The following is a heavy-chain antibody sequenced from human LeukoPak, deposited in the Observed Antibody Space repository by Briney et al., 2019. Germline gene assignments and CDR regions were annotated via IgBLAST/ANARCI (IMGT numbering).Heavy chain of an antibody. Sequence: SETLSLTCAVYGVSFSGYYWSWIRQPPGKGLEWIGEINHSGSTNYNPSLKSRVTISVDTSKNQFSLKLSSVTAADTAVYYCARGGGRIQHDYWGQGTLVTVSS. D-gene: IGHD5-18*01. CDR2: INHSGST. J-gene: IGHJ4*02. V-gene: IGHV4-34*01. CDR3: ARGGGRIQHDY. CDR1: GVSFSGYY.